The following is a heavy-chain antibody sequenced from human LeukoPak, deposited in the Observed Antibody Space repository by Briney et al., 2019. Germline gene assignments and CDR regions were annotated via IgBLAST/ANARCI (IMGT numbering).Heavy chain of an antibody. CDR1: GFTFSSYG. CDR2: ISYDGSNK. CDR3: AKEVASGGDYFYF. V-gene: IGHV3-30*18. J-gene: IGHJ4*02. D-gene: IGHD2-21*01. Sequence: PGGSLRLSCAASGFTFSSYGMHWVRQAPGKGLEWVAVISYDGSNKYYADSVKGRFTISRQNSKNALYLQMNRPRAEDTAVYYWAKEVASGGDYFYFLGQGNLVNVSS.